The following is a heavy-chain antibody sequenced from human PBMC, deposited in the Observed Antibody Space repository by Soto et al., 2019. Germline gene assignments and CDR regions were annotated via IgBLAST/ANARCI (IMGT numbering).Heavy chain of an antibody. D-gene: IGHD3-22*01. V-gene: IGHV3-48*03. CDR2: ISSSGSTI. CDR3: ARDYDSSGYYQPLYYYYGMDV. J-gene: IGHJ6*02. Sequence: PGGSLRLSCAASGFTFSSYEMNWVRQAPGKGLEWVSYISSSGSTIYYADSVKGRFTISRGNAKNSLYLQMNSLRAEDTAVYYCARDYDSSGYYQPLYYYYGMDVWGQGTTVTVSS. CDR1: GFTFSSYE.